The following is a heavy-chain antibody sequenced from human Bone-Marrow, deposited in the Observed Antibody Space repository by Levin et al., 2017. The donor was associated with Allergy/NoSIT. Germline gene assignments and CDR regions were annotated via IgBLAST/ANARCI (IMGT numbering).Heavy chain of an antibody. CDR3: ARDQGLA. Sequence: AGGSLRLSCVASGFSLSGYSMNWVRQAPGKGLEWVSTISGSGTYINYVDSVKGRFAISRDDAKNSVYLQMNSLRDEDTAVYYCARDQGLAWGQGVLVTVSS. J-gene: IGHJ5*02. CDR2: ISGSGTYI. CDR1: GFSLSGYS. V-gene: IGHV3-21*04.